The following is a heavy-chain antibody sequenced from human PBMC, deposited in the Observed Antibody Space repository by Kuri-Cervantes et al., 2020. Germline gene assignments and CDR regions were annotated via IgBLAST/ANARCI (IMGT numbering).Heavy chain of an antibody. CDR1: GDTLTELS. D-gene: IGHD3-3*01. J-gene: IGHJ4*02. Sequence: AAVKVSCKVSGDTLTELSMHWLRQAPGKGLEWMGGFVPEDGETIYAQKFQGRVTMTEDTSTDTAYMELINLRSEDKAVYYCVTDIQPLRFLEWLSPQAWGQGTLVTVSS. V-gene: IGHV1-24*01. CDR2: FVPEDGET. CDR3: VTDIQPLRFLEWLSPQA.